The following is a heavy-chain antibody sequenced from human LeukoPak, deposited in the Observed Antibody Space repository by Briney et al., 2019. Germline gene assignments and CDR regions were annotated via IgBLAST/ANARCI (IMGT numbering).Heavy chain of an antibody. CDR3: ARDPGRYGDYSPLGY. J-gene: IGHJ4*02. D-gene: IGHD4-17*01. Sequence: ASVKVSCKASGYTFTGYYMHWVRQAPGQGLEWMGWINPNSGGTNYAQKFQGRVTMTRDTSISTAYMELSRLRSDDTAVYYCARDPGRYGDYSPLGYWGQGTLVTVSS. V-gene: IGHV1-2*02. CDR2: INPNSGGT. CDR1: GYTFTGYY.